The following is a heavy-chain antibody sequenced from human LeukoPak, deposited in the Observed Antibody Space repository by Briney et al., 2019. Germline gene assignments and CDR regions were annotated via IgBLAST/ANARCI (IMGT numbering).Heavy chain of an antibody. CDR3: VKEGRKTGNTYGYEFDS. D-gene: IGHD5-18*01. CDR1: GFTFSRYA. J-gene: IGHJ4*02. CDR2: VSSRGGST. V-gene: IGHV3-23*01. Sequence: TGGSLRLSCAASGFTFSRYAMSWVRQAPGKGLEWVSVVSSRGGSTNYADYVKGRFTISRDNSKNTVYLYMNNLRAEDTAVYYCVKEGRKTGNTYGYEFDSWGQGTLVTVSS.